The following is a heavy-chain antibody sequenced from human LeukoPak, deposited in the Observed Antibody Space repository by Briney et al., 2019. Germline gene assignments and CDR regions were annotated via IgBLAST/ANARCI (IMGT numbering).Heavy chain of an antibody. J-gene: IGHJ3*02. CDR1: GYTFTSYD. CDR2: MNPNSGNT. D-gene: IGHD3-3*01. Sequence: GASVKVSCKASGYTFTSYDINWVRQATGQGLERMGWMNPNSGNTGYAQKFQGRVTVTRNTSISTAYMELRSLRSDDTAVYYCATDRPYYDFSYAFDIWGQGTMVTVSS. CDR3: ATDRPYYDFSYAFDI. V-gene: IGHV1-8*01.